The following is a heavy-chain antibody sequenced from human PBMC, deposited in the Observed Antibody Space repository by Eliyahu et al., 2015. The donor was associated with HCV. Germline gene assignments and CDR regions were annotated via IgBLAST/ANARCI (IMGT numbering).Heavy chain of an antibody. Sequence: QVQLQESGPGLVKPSQTLSLTCTVSSGSISSGAYYWSWIRQHPGGGLEWIGYIYYTGSTFYNPSLESRVTISVDTSKKQFSLKLSSVTAADTAVYYCSRGWWTAMTRYWFDPWGQGTLVTVSS. CDR2: IYYTGST. CDR3: SRGWWTAMTRYWFDP. CDR1: SGSISSGAYY. D-gene: IGHD3/OR15-3a*01. J-gene: IGHJ5*02. V-gene: IGHV4-31*03.